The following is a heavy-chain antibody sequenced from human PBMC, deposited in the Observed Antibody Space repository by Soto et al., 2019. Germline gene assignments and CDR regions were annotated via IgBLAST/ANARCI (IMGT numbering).Heavy chain of an antibody. CDR1: GFTFDDYA. D-gene: IGHD3-22*01. CDR3: AMSNSNDLYYHFES. CDR2: INWNSDTI. V-gene: IGHV3-9*01. J-gene: IGHJ4*02. Sequence: EVQLVESGGGLVQSGGSLRLSCAASGFTFDDYAMHWVRQAPGKGLEWVSGINWNSDTIGYADSVKGRFTVSRDNAKGSLLLQMSSLRAEDTAVYFCAMSNSNDLYYHFESWGQGTPVTVSS.